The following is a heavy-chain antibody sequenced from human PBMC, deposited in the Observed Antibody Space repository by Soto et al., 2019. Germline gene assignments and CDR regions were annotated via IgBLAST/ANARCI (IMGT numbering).Heavy chain of an antibody. D-gene: IGHD1-1*01. CDR2: IWYDGSNK. V-gene: IGHV3-33*01. J-gene: IGHJ6*02. CDR1: GFTLSRHA. CDR3: ARERVNDQIASGMDV. Sequence: QVQLVESGGGVVQPGRSLRLSCEVSGFTLSRHAMHWVRQAPGKGLEWVAVIWYDGSNKYYGDSIKGRFTISRDSSRNTLYLQMISLRAEDAAVYFCARERVNDQIASGMDVWGQGTTVTVSS.